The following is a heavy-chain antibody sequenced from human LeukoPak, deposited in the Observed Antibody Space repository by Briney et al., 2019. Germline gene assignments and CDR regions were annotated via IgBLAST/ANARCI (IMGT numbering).Heavy chain of an antibody. D-gene: IGHD2-15*01. Sequence: PSETLSLTCAVYGVSFSGYYWSWIRQPPGKGLEWIGEINHSGSTNYNPSLKSRVTISVDTSKNQFSLKLSSVTAADTAVYYCARGGLYCSGGSCSLRFDPWGQGTLVTVSS. CDR3: ARGGLYCSGGSCSLRFDP. J-gene: IGHJ5*02. CDR2: INHSGST. V-gene: IGHV4-34*01. CDR1: GVSFSGYY.